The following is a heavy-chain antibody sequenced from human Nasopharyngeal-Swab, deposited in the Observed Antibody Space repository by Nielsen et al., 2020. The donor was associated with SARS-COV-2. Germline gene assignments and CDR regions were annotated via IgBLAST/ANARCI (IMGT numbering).Heavy chain of an antibody. D-gene: IGHD3-22*01. V-gene: IGHV3-15*01. J-gene: IGHJ4*02. CDR2: IKSKTDGGTT. Sequence: GESLKISCAASGFTFSDYYMSWIRQAPGKGLEWVGRIKSKTDGGTTDYAAPVKGRFTISRDDSKNTLYLQMNSLKTEDTAVYYCTTYYYDSSGYSELPFDYWGQGTLVTVSS. CDR1: GFTFSDYY. CDR3: TTYYYDSSGYSELPFDY.